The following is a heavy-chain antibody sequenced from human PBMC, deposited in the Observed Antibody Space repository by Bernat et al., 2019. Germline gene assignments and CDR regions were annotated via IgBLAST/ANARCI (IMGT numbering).Heavy chain of an antibody. D-gene: IGHD3-3*01. Sequence: QVQLVQSGAEVKKPGASVKVSCKASGYTFTSYGISWVRQAPGQGLEWMGWIRAYNGNTNYAQKLQGRVTMTTDTSMSTAYMELRSLRSDDTAVYYCARDAKTYYDFWSGYPNLYYFDYWGQGTLVTVSS. CDR1: GYTFTSYG. CDR2: IRAYNGNT. J-gene: IGHJ4*02. CDR3: ARDAKTYYDFWSGYPNLYYFDY. V-gene: IGHV1-18*04.